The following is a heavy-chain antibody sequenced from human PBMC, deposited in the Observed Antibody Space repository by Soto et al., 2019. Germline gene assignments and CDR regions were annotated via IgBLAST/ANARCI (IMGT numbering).Heavy chain of an antibody. CDR1: GYTFISYG. J-gene: IGHJ4*02. CDR3: ARDLYGLAVTGGYYVYD. Sequence: ASVKVSCKASGYTFISYGISWVRQAPGQGLEWMGWVSAYNGNTNYAQKFQGRVTMTTDTATHTAYMELSSLRSDDTAVYYCARDLYGLAVTGGYYVYDWGQGTLVPVSS. CDR2: VSAYNGNT. V-gene: IGHV1-18*01. D-gene: IGHD6-19*01.